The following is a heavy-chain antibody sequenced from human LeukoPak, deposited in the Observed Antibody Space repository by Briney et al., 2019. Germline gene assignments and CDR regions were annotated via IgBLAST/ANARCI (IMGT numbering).Heavy chain of an antibody. V-gene: IGHV3-21*01. CDR1: GFTFSSYS. CDR3: ARGNVGNDY. D-gene: IGHD2-15*01. CDR2: ISSSSSYI. Sequence: GGSLGLSCAASGFTFSSYSMNWVRQAPGKGLEWVSSISSSSSYIHYADSVKGRFTISRDDAKNSLYLQMNSLRAEDTAVYYCARGNVGNDYWGQGTLVTVSS. J-gene: IGHJ4*02.